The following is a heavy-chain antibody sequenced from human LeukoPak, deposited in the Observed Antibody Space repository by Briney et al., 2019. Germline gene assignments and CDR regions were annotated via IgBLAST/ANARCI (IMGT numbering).Heavy chain of an antibody. V-gene: IGHV4-30-2*01. CDR2: IYHSGST. J-gene: IGHJ4*02. CDR3: ARVGDYYGSGSYYGDY. CDR1: GGSISSGGYS. D-gene: IGHD3-10*01. Sequence: PSQTLSLTCAVSGGSISSGGYSWSWIRQPPGKGLEWIGYIYHSGSTYYNPSLKSRVTISVDRSKNQFSLKLSSVTAADTAVYYCARVGDYYGSGSYYGDYWGQGTLVTVSS.